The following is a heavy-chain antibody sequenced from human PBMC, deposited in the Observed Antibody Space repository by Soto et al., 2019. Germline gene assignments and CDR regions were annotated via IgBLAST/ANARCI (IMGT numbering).Heavy chain of an antibody. CDR1: GFTFISYW. V-gene: IGHV3-7*01. CDR3: AREGAVVTYLDY. Sequence: EVQLVESGGGLVQPGGSRRLSGAASGFTFISYWMSWVRQAPGKGLEWVANIKQDGSEKYYVDSVKGRFTISRDNAKNSLYLHMNSLRAEDTAVYYCAREGAVVTYLDYWGQGTLVTVSS. J-gene: IGHJ4*02. CDR2: IKQDGSEK. D-gene: IGHD2-15*01.